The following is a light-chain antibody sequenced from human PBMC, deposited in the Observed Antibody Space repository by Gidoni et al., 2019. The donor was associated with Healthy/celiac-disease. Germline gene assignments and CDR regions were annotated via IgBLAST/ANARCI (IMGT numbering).Light chain of an antibody. CDR3: QQYGTSPPYT. CDR2: GVT. V-gene: IGKV3-20*01. CDR1: QSVSSTF. J-gene: IGKJ2*01. Sequence: EIVLTQSPGTLSLSPGERATLSCRASQSVSSTFLAWYQQKPGQAPRLLTYGVTSRATGIPDRFSGSGSGTDFTLTISRLEPEDFAVYYCQQYGTSPPYTFGQGTKLEIK.